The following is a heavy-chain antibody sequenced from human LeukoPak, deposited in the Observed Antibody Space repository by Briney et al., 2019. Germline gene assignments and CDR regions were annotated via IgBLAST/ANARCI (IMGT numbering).Heavy chain of an antibody. D-gene: IGHD3-9*01. Sequence: GGSLRLSCAASGFTFSSYWMHWVRQAPGKGLVWFSRINSDGSSTSYADSVKGRFTISRDNAKNTLYLQMNSLRAEDTAVYYCARDRYYYYYYMDVWGKGTTVTVSS. V-gene: IGHV3-74*01. J-gene: IGHJ6*03. CDR1: GFTFSSYW. CDR3: ARDRYYYYYYMDV. CDR2: INSDGSST.